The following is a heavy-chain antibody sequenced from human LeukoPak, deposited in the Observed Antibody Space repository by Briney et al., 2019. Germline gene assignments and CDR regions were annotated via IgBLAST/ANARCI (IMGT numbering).Heavy chain of an antibody. CDR1: GFTFSGSA. V-gene: IGHV3-73*01. D-gene: IGHD4-17*01. J-gene: IGHJ4*02. Sequence: GGSLRLSCAASGFTFSGSALHWVRQASGKGLEWVGRIRSTANGYATAYAASVKGRFTISRDNAKNTLYLQMNSLRVDDTAVYYCAREGDYDDYPFDYWGPGTLVTVSS. CDR3: AREGDYDDYPFDY. CDR2: IRSTANGYAT.